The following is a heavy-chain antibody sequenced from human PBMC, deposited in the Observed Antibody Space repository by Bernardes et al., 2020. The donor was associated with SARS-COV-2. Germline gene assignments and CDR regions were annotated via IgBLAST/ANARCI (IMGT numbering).Heavy chain of an antibody. Sequence: ASVKVSCKASGNTFIGDVVNWVRQAPGQRLEWMGRIKVYNGDIKYSQKFQGRVIITRDTSARTVYMEMRSLRSEDTAVYYCARESVVGDTDGLDVWGQGTTVTVSS. CDR3: ARESVVGDTDGLDV. J-gene: IGHJ6*02. V-gene: IGHV1-3*01. CDR2: IKVYNGDI. CDR1: GNTFIGDV. D-gene: IGHD1-26*01.